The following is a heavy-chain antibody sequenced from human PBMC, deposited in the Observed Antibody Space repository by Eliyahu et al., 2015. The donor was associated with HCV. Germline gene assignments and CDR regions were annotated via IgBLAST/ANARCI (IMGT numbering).Heavy chain of an antibody. CDR3: AREVRVFSIISRGGFDY. CDR1: GFTFSSYE. V-gene: IGHV3-48*03. Sequence: EVQLVESGGGLVQPGGSLRLSCAASGFTFSSYEMNWVRQAPGKGLEWVSYISSSGSTIYYADSVKGRFTISRDNAKNSLYLQMNSLRAEDTAVYYCAREVRVFSIISRGGFDYWGQGTLVTVSS. D-gene: IGHD2/OR15-2a*01. J-gene: IGHJ4*02. CDR2: ISSSGSTI.